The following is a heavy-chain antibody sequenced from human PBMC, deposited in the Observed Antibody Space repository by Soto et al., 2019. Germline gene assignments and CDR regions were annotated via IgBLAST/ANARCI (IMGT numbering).Heavy chain of an antibody. CDR3: ARDKITGLFDY. V-gene: IGHV4-34*01. D-gene: IGHD2-8*02. CDR2: INHSGST. CDR1: GGSFSGYY. J-gene: IGHJ4*02. Sequence: QVQLQQWGAGLLKPSETLSLTCAVYGGSFSGYYWTWIRQPPGTGLEWIGEINHSGSTNYNPSLKGPFTISVDTSKNQFSLKLTSVTAADTAVYYCARDKITGLFDYWGQGTLVTVSS.